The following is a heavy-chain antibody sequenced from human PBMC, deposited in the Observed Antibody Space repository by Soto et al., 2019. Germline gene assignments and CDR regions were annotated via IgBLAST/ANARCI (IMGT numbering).Heavy chain of an antibody. D-gene: IGHD5-18*01. V-gene: IGHV1-2*02. Sequence: ASVKVSCKSSGYAFTGYYIHWVRQAPGQGLEWMGWINPNSGDTNYAQKFQGRVTMTRDTSFSTAYMELSSLRSDDTAVYYCATRYSYVNFWCPGTLVTV. J-gene: IGHJ4*02. CDR3: ATRYSYVNF. CDR2: INPNSGDT. CDR1: GYAFTGYY.